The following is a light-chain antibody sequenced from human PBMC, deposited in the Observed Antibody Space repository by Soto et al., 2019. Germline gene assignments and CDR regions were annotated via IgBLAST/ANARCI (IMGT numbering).Light chain of an antibody. V-gene: IGLV2-23*03. Sequence: QSALTQPASVSGSPGQSITISCTGTSSDVGSYNLVSWYQQHPGKAPKLMIYEGSKRPSGVSNRFSGSKSANTASLTISGLQAEDEADYYCCSYAGSSTFRVVFGGGTKPTVL. CDR1: SSDVGSYNL. CDR2: EGS. J-gene: IGLJ2*01. CDR3: CSYAGSSTFRVV.